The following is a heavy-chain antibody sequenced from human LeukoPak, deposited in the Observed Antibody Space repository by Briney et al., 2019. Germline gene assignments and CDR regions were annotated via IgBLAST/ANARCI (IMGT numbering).Heavy chain of an antibody. V-gene: IGHV1-2*02. CDR2: INPNSGGT. J-gene: IGHJ4*02. CDR3: ATSGYSDYGYFDY. Sequence: GASVKVSCKASGYTFTSYYMHWVRQASGQGLEWMGWINPNSGGTNYAQKFQGRVTMTRDTSISTAYMELNRLRSDDTAMYYCATSGYSDYGYFDYWGQGTLVTVSS. D-gene: IGHD5-12*01. CDR1: GYTFTSYY.